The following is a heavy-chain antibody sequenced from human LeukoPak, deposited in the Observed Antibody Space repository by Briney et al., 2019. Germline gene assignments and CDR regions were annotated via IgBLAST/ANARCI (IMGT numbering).Heavy chain of an antibody. CDR1: GFNVSSNY. CDR2: IYSGGST. CDR3: ARRQADYYESSGYYYGY. J-gene: IGHJ4*02. Sequence: GGSLRLSCAASGFNVSSNYMSWVRQAPGKGLEWVSVIYSGGSTFYADSVKGRFTISRDDSKNTLYLQMNSLRADDTAVYYCARRQADYYESSGYYYGYWGQGTLVTVSS. D-gene: IGHD3-22*01. V-gene: IGHV3-53*01.